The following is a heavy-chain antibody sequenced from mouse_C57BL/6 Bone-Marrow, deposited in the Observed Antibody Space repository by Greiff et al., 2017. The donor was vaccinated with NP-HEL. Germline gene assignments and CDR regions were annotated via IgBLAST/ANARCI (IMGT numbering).Heavy chain of an antibody. D-gene: IGHD2-3*01. V-gene: IGHV1-59*01. Sequence: QVHVKQPGAELVRPGTSVKLSCKASGYTFTSYWMHWVKQRPGQGLEWIGVIDPSDSYTNYNQKFKGKATLTVDTSSSTAYMQLSSLTSEDSAVYYCARFGRRWLPFAYWGQGTLVTVSA. CDR2: IDPSDSYT. J-gene: IGHJ3*01. CDR3: ARFGRRWLPFAY. CDR1: GYTFTSYW.